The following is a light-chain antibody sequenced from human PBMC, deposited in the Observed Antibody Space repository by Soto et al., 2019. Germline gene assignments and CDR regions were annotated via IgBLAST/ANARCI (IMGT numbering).Light chain of an antibody. V-gene: IGKV3-20*01. J-gene: IGKJ4*01. CDR3: QQYATDPLT. CDR1: QSVGKNY. CDR2: GAS. Sequence: EIVLLHSPGTLSLSPGEGATLSCRASQSVGKNYLAWYQHKSGQAPRLLIHGASNRATGIPARFSGSGSGTDFTLTISSLEPEDFVAYYCQQYATDPLTFGGGTKVDIK.